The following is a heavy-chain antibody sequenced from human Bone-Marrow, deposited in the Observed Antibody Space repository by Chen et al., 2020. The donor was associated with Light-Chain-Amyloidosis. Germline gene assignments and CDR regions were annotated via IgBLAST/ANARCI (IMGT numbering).Heavy chain of an antibody. Sequence: QLQLQESGPGMVKPSETLSLTCPVSGGPISHNIYYWAWTRQPPGQGLEWIGSVYYTGSAYYSPSLKSRVTMSVDTSRNQFSLSLSSVTAADTAIYFCARDTHYDFQNGPLSWFDPWGRGALVTVSS. CDR1: GGPISHNIYY. J-gene: IGHJ5*02. CDR3: ARDTHYDFQNGPLSWFDP. V-gene: IGHV4-39*07. D-gene: IGHD3-3*01. CDR2: VYYTGSA.